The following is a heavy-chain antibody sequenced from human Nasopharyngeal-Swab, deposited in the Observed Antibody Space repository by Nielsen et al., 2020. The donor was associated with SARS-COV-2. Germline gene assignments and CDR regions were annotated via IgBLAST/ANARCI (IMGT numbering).Heavy chain of an antibody. CDR3: ARWTMGLRAFDI. J-gene: IGHJ3*02. Sequence: ASVQVSCKASGYTFTSYAMHWVRQAPGQRLEWMGWINAGNGNTKYSQKFQGRVTITRDTSASTAYMELSSLRSEDTAVYYCARWTMGLRAFDIWGQGTMVTVSS. D-gene: IGHD3-16*01. CDR2: INAGNGNT. CDR1: GYTFTSYA. V-gene: IGHV1-3*01.